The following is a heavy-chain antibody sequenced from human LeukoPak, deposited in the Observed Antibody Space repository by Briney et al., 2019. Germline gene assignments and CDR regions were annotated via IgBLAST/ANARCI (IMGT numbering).Heavy chain of an antibody. Sequence: SQTLSLTCTVSGGSISSGGYYWSWIRQHPGKGLEWIGYIYYSGSTYYNPSLKSRVTISVDTSKNQFSLEMTSVTAADTAVYYCAKAGSVIAMDSWGQGTPVTVSS. CDR1: GGSISSGGYY. CDR2: IYYSGST. V-gene: IGHV4-31*03. J-gene: IGHJ1*01. D-gene: IGHD3/OR15-3a*01. CDR3: AKAGSVIAMDS.